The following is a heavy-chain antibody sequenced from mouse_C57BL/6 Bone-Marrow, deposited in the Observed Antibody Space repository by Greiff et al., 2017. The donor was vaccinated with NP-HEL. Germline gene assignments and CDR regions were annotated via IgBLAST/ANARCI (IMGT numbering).Heavy chain of an antibody. J-gene: IGHJ2*01. D-gene: IGHD2-4*01. V-gene: IGHV5-17*01. CDR2: ISSGSSTI. CDR3: ARTRDYDYDGDYFDY. Sequence: DVMLVESGGGLVKPGGSLKLSCAASGFTFSDYGMHWVRQAPEKGLEWVAYISSGSSTIYYADTVKGRFTISRDNAKNTLFLQMTSLRSEDTAMYYCARTRDYDYDGDYFDYWGQGTTLTVSS. CDR1: GFTFSDYG.